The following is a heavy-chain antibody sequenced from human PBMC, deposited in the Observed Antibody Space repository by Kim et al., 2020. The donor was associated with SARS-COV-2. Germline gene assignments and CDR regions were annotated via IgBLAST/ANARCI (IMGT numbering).Heavy chain of an antibody. Sequence: YYAESVKGRFTTSRDNAKNTLYLQMNSLRAEDTAVYYCAIAYYYGSGTKYWGQGTLVTVSS. D-gene: IGHD3-10*01. V-gene: IGHV3-53*01. J-gene: IGHJ4*02. CDR3: AIAYYYGSGTKY.